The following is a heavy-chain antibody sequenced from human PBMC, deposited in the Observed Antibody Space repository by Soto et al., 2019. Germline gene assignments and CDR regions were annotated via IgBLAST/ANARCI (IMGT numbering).Heavy chain of an antibody. CDR3: ARLRRDWGDAFDL. CDR2: IIPVFDKA. Sequence: QVQLVQSGADVTTPGSSVKVSCKTSGGSFGSSAISWVRQAPAQGLEWMGEIIPVFDKANYAQNFQGRLTITADELTGTVFMELSSLRSEDTAVYFCARLRRDWGDAFDLWGLGTFVTVSS. D-gene: IGHD3-16*01. CDR1: GGSFGSSA. V-gene: IGHV1-69*01. J-gene: IGHJ3*01.